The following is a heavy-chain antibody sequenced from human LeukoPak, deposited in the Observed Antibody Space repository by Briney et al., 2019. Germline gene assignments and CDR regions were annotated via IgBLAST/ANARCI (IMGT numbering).Heavy chain of an antibody. CDR3: SYDTTGPRDY. D-gene: IGHD3-22*01. Sequence: PGGSLRLSCAASGFTFSSYAMSWVRQAPGKGLVWVSRINTDGSVTTYADSVKGRFTISRDNAKNTLYLQMNSLRAEDTAVYYCSYDTTGPRDYWGQGTLVTVSS. V-gene: IGHV3-74*01. CDR1: GFTFSSYA. CDR2: INTDGSVT. J-gene: IGHJ4*02.